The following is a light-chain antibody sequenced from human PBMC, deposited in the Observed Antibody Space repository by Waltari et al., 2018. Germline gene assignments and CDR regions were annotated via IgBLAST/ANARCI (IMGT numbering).Light chain of an antibody. J-gene: IGLJ2*01. Sequence: QSVLTQPASVSGSPGQSITISCTGTSSDVGAYDYVSWYQQHPGKAPKLMIYDVSNRPSGVSNRFSGSKSDNTAALTVSGLQAEDEADYYCSSYTTISTVIFGGGTKLTVL. CDR1: SSDVGAYDY. CDR2: DVS. CDR3: SSYTTISTVI. V-gene: IGLV2-14*03.